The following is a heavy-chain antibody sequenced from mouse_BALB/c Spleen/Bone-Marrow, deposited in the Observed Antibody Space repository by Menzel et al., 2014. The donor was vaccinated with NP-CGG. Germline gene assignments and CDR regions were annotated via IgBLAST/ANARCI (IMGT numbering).Heavy chain of an antibody. J-gene: IGHJ2*01. CDR2: IYPGDGDT. V-gene: IGHV1-80*01. CDR1: GYAFSSYW. CDR3: AFGNYDFDY. D-gene: IGHD2-1*01. Sequence: QVQLKDSGAELVRPGSSVKISCKASGYAFSSYWMNWVKQRPGQGLEWIGQIYPGDGDTNYSGKFKGKATLTADESSSTAYMQLGSLTSEDSAVYFCAFGNYDFDYWGQGTTLTVSS.